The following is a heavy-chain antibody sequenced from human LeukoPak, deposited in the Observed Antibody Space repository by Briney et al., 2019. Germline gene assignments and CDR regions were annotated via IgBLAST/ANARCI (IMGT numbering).Heavy chain of an antibody. J-gene: IGHJ5*02. Sequence: GGSLRLSCAASGFTVSSNYMSWVRQAPGKGLEWVALISFDGSQKYYADSVKGRFTISRDNSKSTVYLQMNSLRVEDAAVYYCSKDLTSDFGGDLDPWGQGTLVTVSS. CDR1: GFTVSSNY. CDR2: ISFDGSQK. D-gene: IGHD3-10*01. CDR3: SKDLTSDFGGDLDP. V-gene: IGHV3-30*02.